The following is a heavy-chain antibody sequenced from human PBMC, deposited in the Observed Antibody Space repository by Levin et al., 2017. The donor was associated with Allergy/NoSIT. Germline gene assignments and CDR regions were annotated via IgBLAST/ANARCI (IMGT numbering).Heavy chain of an antibody. J-gene: IGHJ4*02. D-gene: IGHD1-14*01. CDR1: GFTFSNAW. CDR3: TTANHFGRFDF. V-gene: IGHV3-15*01. Sequence: GGSLRLSCAASGFTFSNAWMNWVRQAPGKGLEWVGRVKTKGEGGTTVYAAPVKGRFTISRDDSTNTLYLQMNSLKAEDTAVYYCTTANHFGRFDFWGQGTLVTVSS. CDR2: VKTKGEGGTT.